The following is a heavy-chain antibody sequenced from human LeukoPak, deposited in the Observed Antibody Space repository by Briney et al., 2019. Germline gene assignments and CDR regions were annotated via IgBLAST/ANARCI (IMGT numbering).Heavy chain of an antibody. V-gene: IGHV1-69*05. CDR3: ASSLVEYDSRGYYLDY. CDR1: GGTFSSYA. CDR2: IIPIFGTA. D-gene: IGHD3-22*01. Sequence: GSSVKLSCKASGGTFSSYAISWVRQAPGHGLEWMGGIIPIFGTANYAQKFQGRVTITTDESTSTAYMELSSLRSEDTAVYYCASSLVEYDSRGYYLDYWGQATLVTVSS. J-gene: IGHJ4*02.